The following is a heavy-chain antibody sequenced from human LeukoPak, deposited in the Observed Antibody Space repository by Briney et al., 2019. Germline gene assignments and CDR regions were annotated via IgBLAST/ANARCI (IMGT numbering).Heavy chain of an antibody. CDR1: GFTFDDYA. CDR3: VKDVGLGFCSGGSCSAHFDY. Sequence: PGGSLRLSCAASGFTFDDYAMHWVRQAPGKGLEWVSGISWNSGSIVYVDSVKGRFTISRDNAKNSLYLQMGSLRPEDMALYYCVKDVGLGFCSGGSCSAHFDYWGQGTLVTVSS. J-gene: IGHJ4*02. D-gene: IGHD2-15*01. V-gene: IGHV3-9*03. CDR2: ISWNSGSI.